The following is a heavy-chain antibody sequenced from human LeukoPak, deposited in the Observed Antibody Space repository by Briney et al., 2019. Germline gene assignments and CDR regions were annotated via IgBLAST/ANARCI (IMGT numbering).Heavy chain of an antibody. D-gene: IGHD6-6*01. Sequence: PSETLSLTCTVSGGSISSYYWSWIRQPPGKGLEWIGYIYYSGSTNYNPSLKSRVTISVDTSKNQFSLKLSSVTAADTAVYYCARDKRNLEYSSSSGLYYYYMDVWGKGTTVTVSS. CDR3: ARDKRNLEYSSSSGLYYYYMDV. J-gene: IGHJ6*03. CDR2: IYYSGST. V-gene: IGHV4-59*01. CDR1: GGSISSYY.